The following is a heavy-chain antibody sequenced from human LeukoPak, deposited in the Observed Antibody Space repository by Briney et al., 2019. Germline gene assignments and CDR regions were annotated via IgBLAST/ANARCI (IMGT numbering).Heavy chain of an antibody. J-gene: IGHJ4*02. Sequence: SETLSLTCAVYGGSFSGYYWSWIRQPPGKGLEWIGEINHSGSTNYNPSLKSRVTISVDTSKNQFSLKLSSVTAADTAVYYCARVIAARQGDFEYWGQGTLVTVSS. D-gene: IGHD6-6*01. CDR2: INHSGST. CDR1: GGSFSGYY. V-gene: IGHV4-34*01. CDR3: ARVIAARQGDFEY.